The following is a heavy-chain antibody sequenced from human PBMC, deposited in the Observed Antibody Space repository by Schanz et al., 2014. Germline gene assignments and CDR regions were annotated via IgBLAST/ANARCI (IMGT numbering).Heavy chain of an antibody. V-gene: IGHV3-33*01. D-gene: IGHD2-15*01. CDR2: IWYDGSNK. CDR3: AREIPAGGHFDY. J-gene: IGHJ4*02. Sequence: ESGGGVVQPGRSLRLSCAASGFTFSSYGMHWVRQAPGKGLEWVAVIWYDGSNKYYADSVKGRFTISRDNSKNTLYLRMISLRAEDTAMFYCAREIPAGGHFDYWGQGTLVSVSS. CDR1: GFTFSSYG.